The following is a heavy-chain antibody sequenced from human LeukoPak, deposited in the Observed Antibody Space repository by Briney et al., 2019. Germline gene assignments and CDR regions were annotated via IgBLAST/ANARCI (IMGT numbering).Heavy chain of an antibody. Sequence: ASVKVSCKASGYTFTSYDINWVRQAPGQGLEWMGWMNPNSGNTGYAQKFQGRVTMTRNTSISTAYMELSSLRSEDTAVYYCARGRRHIVVVTAQRVWFDPWGQGTLVTVSS. CDR1: GYTFTSYD. V-gene: IGHV1-8*01. D-gene: IGHD2-21*02. CDR2: MNPNSGNT. J-gene: IGHJ5*02. CDR3: ARGRRHIVVVTAQRVWFDP.